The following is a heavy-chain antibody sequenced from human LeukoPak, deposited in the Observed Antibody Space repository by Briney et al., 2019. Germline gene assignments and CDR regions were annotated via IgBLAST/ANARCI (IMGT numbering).Heavy chain of an antibody. CDR3: ARILYSSNIDY. J-gene: IGHJ4*02. D-gene: IGHD6-19*01. CDR1: GGSTSSTNYY. CDR2: IYYNGRT. Sequence: PSETLSLICSVSGGSTSSTNYYWGWIRQPPGKGLECIGSIYYNGRTYYNPSLKSRVTISVDTSKNQFFLKLSSVTAADTAVYYCARILYSSNIDYWGQGSLVTVSS. V-gene: IGHV4-39*07.